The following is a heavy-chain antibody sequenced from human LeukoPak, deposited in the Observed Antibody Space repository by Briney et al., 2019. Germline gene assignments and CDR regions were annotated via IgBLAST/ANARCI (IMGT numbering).Heavy chain of an antibody. CDR2: IYYSGST. Sequence: SETLSLTCTVSGGSISSYYWSWIRQPPGKGLEWIGYIYYSGSTNYNPSLKSRVTISVDTPKNQFSLKLSSVTAADTAVYYCARVHSSSWYPNYYYFDYWGQGTLVTASS. V-gene: IGHV4-59*01. CDR3: ARVHSSSWYPNYYYFDY. CDR1: GGSISSYY. J-gene: IGHJ4*02. D-gene: IGHD6-13*01.